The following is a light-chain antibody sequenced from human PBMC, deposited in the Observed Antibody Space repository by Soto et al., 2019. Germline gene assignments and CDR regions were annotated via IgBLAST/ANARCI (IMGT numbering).Light chain of an antibody. CDR1: SXDVGGYDF. V-gene: IGLV2-14*03. CDR2: DVS. J-gene: IGLJ1*01. CDR3: SSYTSISTYV. Sequence: QSALTQPAXVSGSXXXXXXXXXTGTSXDVGGYDFVSWYQHHPGKAPRLMIYDVSHRPSGVSDRFSASKSGNTASLTISGLLAEDEADYYCSSYTSISTYVFGTGTKLTVL.